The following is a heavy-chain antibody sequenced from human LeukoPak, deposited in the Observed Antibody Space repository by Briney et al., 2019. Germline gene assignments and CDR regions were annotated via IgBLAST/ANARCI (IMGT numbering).Heavy chain of an antibody. CDR3: ARVEPYSSGWYDY. CDR1: GFTFSSYS. Sequence: GGSLRLSCAASGFTFSSYSMNWVRQAPGKGLEWVSYISSSSSTIYYADSVKGRFTISRDNAKNSLYLQMNSLRAEDTAVYYCARVEPYSSGWYDYWGQGTLVTVSS. D-gene: IGHD6-19*01. CDR2: ISSSSSTI. J-gene: IGHJ4*02. V-gene: IGHV3-48*01.